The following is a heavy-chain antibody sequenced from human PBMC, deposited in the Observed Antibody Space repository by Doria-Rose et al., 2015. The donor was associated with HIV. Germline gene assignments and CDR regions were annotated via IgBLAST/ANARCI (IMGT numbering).Heavy chain of an antibody. D-gene: IGHD6-13*01. Sequence: QITLKESGPVLVKPTETLTLTCTVSGVSLSSPGMGVSWIRQPPGKALEWLANIFSDDARSYKTSLKSRLTISMRTTKRHVVLPRTDMDPVDTATYYCARIKSSRWYHKYYFDFWGQGTLVTVSA. CDR2: IFSDDAR. CDR1: GVSLSSPGMG. V-gene: IGHV2-26*01. J-gene: IGHJ4*02. CDR3: ARIKSSRWYHKYYFDF.